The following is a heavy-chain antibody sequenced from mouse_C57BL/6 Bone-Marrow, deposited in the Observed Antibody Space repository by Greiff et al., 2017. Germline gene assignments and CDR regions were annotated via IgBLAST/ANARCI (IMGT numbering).Heavy chain of an antibody. V-gene: IGHV14-4*01. CDR1: GFNIKDDY. Sequence: EVQLQQSGAELVRPGASVKLSCTASGFNIKDDYMHWVKQRPEQGLEWIGWIDPENGDTEYASKFQGKATITADTSSNTAYLQLSSLTSEDTAVYYCTSTTVVATPYYFDYWGQGTTLTVSS. D-gene: IGHD1-1*01. CDR3: TSTTVVATPYYFDY. J-gene: IGHJ2*01. CDR2: IDPENGDT.